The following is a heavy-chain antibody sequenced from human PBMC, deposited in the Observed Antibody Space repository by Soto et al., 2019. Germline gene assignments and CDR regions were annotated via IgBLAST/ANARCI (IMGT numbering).Heavy chain of an antibody. CDR2: IYYSGST. V-gene: IGHV4-59*01. CDR3: ARATNYPTTVTESPNVPFGH. CDR1: GGSISSYY. J-gene: IGHJ4*02. D-gene: IGHD4-4*01. Sequence: PSETLSLTCTVSGGSISSYYWSWIRQPPGKGLEWIGYIYYSGSTNYNPSLKSRVTISVDTSKNQFSLKLSSVTAADTAVYYCARATNYPTTVTESPNVPFGHWGQGTLVTVSS.